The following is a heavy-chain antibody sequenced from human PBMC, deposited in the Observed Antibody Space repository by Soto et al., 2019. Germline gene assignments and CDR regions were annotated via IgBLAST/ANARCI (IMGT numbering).Heavy chain of an antibody. V-gene: IGHV1-69*01. CDR3: ASAWRPSYDYGIDV. J-gene: IGHJ6*02. Sequence: QVQLVQSGAEVKTPGSSVQVSCKASGGTFSSYAISWVRQAPGQGLELMGGIIPIFGTADYAHKFQGRVAMTADASTIKGSMDLSSLRSADTCVYYCASAWRPSYDYGIDVWGQGTTGTVSS. CDR2: IIPIFGTA. D-gene: IGHD5-12*01. CDR1: GGTFSSYA.